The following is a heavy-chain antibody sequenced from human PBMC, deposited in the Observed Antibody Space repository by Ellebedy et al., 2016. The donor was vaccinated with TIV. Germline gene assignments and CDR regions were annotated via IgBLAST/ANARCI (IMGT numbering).Heavy chain of an antibody. J-gene: IGHJ3*02. CDR1: GFTFSSYA. CDR3: LTTPRGFGDAFDI. CDR2: ISGSGGST. V-gene: IGHV3-23*01. Sequence: GGSLRLSXAASGFTFSSYAMSWVRQAPGKGLEWVSAISGSGGSTYYADSVKGRFTISRDNSKNTLYLQMNSLRAEDTAVYYCLTTPRGFGDAFDIWGQGTMVTVSS. D-gene: IGHD3-10*01.